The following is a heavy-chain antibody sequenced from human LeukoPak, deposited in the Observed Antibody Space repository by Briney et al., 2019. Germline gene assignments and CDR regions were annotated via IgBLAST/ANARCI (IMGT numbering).Heavy chain of an antibody. CDR2: IKQDGSEK. CDR1: GLTFSSYW. J-gene: IGHJ6*03. CDR3: ARDARVFLAYYMDV. Sequence: GGSLRLSCAASGLTFSSYWMSWVRQAPGKGLEWVANIKQDGSEKYYVDSVKGRFTISRDNAKNSLYLQMNSLRAEDTAVYYCARDARVFLAYYMDVWGKGTTVTVSS. D-gene: IGHD2-21*01. V-gene: IGHV3-7*01.